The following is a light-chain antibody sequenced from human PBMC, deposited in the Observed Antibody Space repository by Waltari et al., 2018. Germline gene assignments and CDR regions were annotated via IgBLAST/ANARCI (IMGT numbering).Light chain of an antibody. V-gene: IGLV3-25*03. J-gene: IGLJ2*01. CDR3: QSADSSGPSVV. CDR1: LLEKQY. CDR2: KDN. Sequence: SYELTQPSSMSVSPGQPARLTRSGPLLEKQYGYWYQQKPGHAPILVIFKDNERPSGIPERFSGSSSGTTVTLTISGVQAEDEADYYCQSADSSGPSVVFGGGTKLT.